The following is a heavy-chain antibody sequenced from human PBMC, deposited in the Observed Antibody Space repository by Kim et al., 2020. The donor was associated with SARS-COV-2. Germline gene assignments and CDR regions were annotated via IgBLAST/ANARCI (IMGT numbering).Heavy chain of an antibody. J-gene: IGHJ6*02. D-gene: IGHD2-21*01. CDR1: GLAVSSNY. CDR3: ARIVGGEV. V-gene: IGHV3-66*01. CDR2: IYSGGST. Sequence: GGSLRLSCAASGLAVSSNYMSWVRQAPGKGLEWVSVIYSGGSTYYADAVKGRFIISRDNSKNTLYLQMNTLRAEDTAVYYCARIVGGEVWGQGTKVTVS.